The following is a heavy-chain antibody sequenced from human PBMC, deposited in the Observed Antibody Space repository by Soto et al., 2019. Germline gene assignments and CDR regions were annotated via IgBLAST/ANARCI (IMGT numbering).Heavy chain of an antibody. CDR2: IHYSGST. J-gene: IGHJ4*02. D-gene: IGHD6-13*01. Sequence: SETLSLTCTVSGGSISSGDYYWSWIRQPPGKGLEWIGYIHYSGSTYYNPSLKSRVTISVDTSKNQFSLKLSSVTAADTAVYYCARATAYSSSSGFDYWGQGTLVTVSS. CDR1: GGSISSGDYY. CDR3: ARATAYSSSSGFDY. V-gene: IGHV4-30-4*01.